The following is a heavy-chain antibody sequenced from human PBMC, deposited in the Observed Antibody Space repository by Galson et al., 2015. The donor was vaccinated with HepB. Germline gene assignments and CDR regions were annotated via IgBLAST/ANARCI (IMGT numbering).Heavy chain of an antibody. D-gene: IGHD5-24*01. CDR3: AREHGYNSDY. J-gene: IGHJ4*02. V-gene: IGHV3-74*01. Sequence: HWVRQAPGKGLVWLSRINTDGISTYYADSVKGRFTISRDNAKNTLYLQMNSLRDEDTAVYYCAREHGYNSDYWGQGTLVTVSS. CDR2: INTDGIST.